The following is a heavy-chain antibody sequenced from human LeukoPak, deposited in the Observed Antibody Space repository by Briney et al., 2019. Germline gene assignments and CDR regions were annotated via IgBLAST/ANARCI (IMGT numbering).Heavy chain of an antibody. CDR3: SRVGQRGDYYFDY. CDR2: IYSGGRT. Sequence: GGSLRLSCAASGFTVSSNYMSWVRQAPRKGLEWVSVIYSGGRTYYADSVKGRFTISRDNSKNTLYLQMNSLRAEDTAVYYFSRVGQRGDYYFDYWGQGTLVTVSS. CDR1: GFTVSSNY. V-gene: IGHV3-66*02. J-gene: IGHJ4*02. D-gene: IGHD3-10*01.